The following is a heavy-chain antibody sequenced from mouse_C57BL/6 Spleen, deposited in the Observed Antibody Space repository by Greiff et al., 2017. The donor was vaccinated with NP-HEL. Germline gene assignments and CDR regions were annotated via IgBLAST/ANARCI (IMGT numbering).Heavy chain of an antibody. Sequence: VQLKESGAELVKPGASVKLSCKASGYTFTEYTIHWVKQRSGQGLEWIGWFYPGSGSIKYNEKFKDKATLTADKSSSTVYMELSRLTSEDSAVYFCARHAHYYGSSLYAMDYWGQGTSVTVSS. V-gene: IGHV1-62-2*01. CDR2: FYPGSGSI. J-gene: IGHJ4*01. D-gene: IGHD1-1*01. CDR3: ARHAHYYGSSLYAMDY. CDR1: GYTFTEYT.